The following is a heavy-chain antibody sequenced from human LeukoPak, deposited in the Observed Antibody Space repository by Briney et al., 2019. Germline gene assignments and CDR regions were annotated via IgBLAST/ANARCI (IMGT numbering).Heavy chain of an antibody. J-gene: IGHJ5*02. CDR1: GYTFTNYF. CDR2: INPSGGST. D-gene: IGHD6-13*01. V-gene: IGHV1-46*01. Sequence: ASVKVSCKASGYTFTNYFMHWVRQAPGQGLEWMGMINPSGGSTSYAQKFQDRVTTTRDTSTSTVFMELSSLRFGDTAVYYCARDQTAAAHNWFDPWGQGTLVTVSS. CDR3: ARDQTAAAHNWFDP.